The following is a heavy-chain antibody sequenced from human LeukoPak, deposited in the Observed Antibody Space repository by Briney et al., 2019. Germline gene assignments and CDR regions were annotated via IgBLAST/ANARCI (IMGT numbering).Heavy chain of an antibody. CDR3: AAQLLYRFDP. D-gene: IGHD1-1*01. V-gene: IGHV3-74*01. CDR1: GFTFSSYW. CDR2: INTDGSTT. J-gene: IGHJ5*02. Sequence: PGGSLRLSCAASGFTFSSYWMHWVRQAPGKGLMWVSRINTDGSTTTYADSVKGRFTISRDNAKNTLYLQMNSLRAEDTAVYYCAAQLLYRFDPWSQGTLVTVSS.